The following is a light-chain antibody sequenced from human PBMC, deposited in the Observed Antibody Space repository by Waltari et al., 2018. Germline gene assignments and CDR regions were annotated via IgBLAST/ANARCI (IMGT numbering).Light chain of an antibody. Sequence: QSALTQPPSVSGSPGQSVTISCIGTDSDIGDTNYVPWYQQHPGKAPKLIIFDVNARPSGVPDRFSGSKSGNTASLTISGLQFEDESDYVCCSYAGHFTWVFGGGTKLTVL. V-gene: IGLV2-11*01. CDR1: DSDIGDTNY. J-gene: IGLJ3*02. CDR2: DVN. CDR3: CSYAGHFTWV.